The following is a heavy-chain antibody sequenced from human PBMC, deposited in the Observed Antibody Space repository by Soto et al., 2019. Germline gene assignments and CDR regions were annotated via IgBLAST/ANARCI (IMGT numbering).Heavy chain of an antibody. D-gene: IGHD5-18*01. J-gene: IGHJ4*02. CDR2: ISYDGGLQ. CDR3: VSDRGYGHASVPYS. V-gene: IGHV3-30*03. CDR1: GFTFSSYG. Sequence: QAQLVESGGGVVQPGRSLRLSCAASGFTFSSYGTHWVRQAPGTGLEWVAVISYDGGLQHYADSVKGRFTISRDNSKNMVLLQMNSLGAEDTAVYYCVSDRGYGHASVPYSWGQGTLVSVSS.